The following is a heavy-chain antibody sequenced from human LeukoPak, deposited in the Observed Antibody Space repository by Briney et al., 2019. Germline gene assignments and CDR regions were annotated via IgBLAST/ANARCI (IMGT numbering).Heavy chain of an antibody. D-gene: IGHD5-12*01. CDR1: GFTFSSYA. Sequence: QPGGSLRLSCAASGFTFSSYAMTWVRQAPGKGLEWVSVISGDGGSIYYADSVKGRFTISRDNSKNTLYLQMNSLRAEDTAVYYCARGAYSGYPGFDNWGQGTLVTVSS. J-gene: IGHJ4*02. V-gene: IGHV3-23*01. CDR2: ISGDGGSI. CDR3: ARGAYSGYPGFDN.